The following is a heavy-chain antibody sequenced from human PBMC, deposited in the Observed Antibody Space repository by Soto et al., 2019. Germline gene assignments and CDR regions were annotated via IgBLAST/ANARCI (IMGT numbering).Heavy chain of an antibody. CDR1: GFTFSSYA. J-gene: IGHJ4*02. CDR3: PKALGYCRDTSCFAFDF. D-gene: IGHD2-2*01. CDR2: MSGSGGYT. V-gene: IGHV3-23*01. Sequence: RLSCAASGFTFSSYAMNWVRQAPGKGLEWVSTMSGSGGYTYYADSVKGRFTISRDNSNSTLYLQMNSLKAEDTALYYCPKALGYCRDTSCFAFDFWGQGALVTVSS.